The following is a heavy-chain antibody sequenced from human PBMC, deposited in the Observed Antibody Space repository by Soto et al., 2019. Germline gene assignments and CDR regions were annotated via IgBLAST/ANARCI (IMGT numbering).Heavy chain of an antibody. CDR3: ARCTVDTIVTSGWCHYLDP. CDR1: GFTFSSSA. D-gene: IGHD6-19*01. CDR2: VSGSGGTT. V-gene: IGHV3-23*01. J-gene: IGHJ5*02. Sequence: EVQLLDSGGGLVQSGGSLRLSCAASGFTFSSSAMSWVRQAPGKGLEWVSAVSGSGGTTYYADSVRGRFTISRDNSKNTLHLQMNSLRAEDTAIYFCARCTVDTIVTSGWCHYLDPWGQGTLVTVSS.